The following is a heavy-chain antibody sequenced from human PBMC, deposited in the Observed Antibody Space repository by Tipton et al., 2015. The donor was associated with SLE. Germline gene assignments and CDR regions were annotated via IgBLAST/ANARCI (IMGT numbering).Heavy chain of an antibody. J-gene: IGHJ4*02. D-gene: IGHD7-27*01. CDR1: GGSFSGYY. Sequence: TLSLTCAVYGGSFSGYYWSWIRQPPGKGLEWIGEINHSGSTNYNPSLKSRVTISVDTSKNQFSLQLSSVTAADTAVYYCARGLGTAKDYFDYWGQGTLVTVSS. CDR2: INHSGST. CDR3: ARGLGTAKDYFDY. V-gene: IGHV4-34*01.